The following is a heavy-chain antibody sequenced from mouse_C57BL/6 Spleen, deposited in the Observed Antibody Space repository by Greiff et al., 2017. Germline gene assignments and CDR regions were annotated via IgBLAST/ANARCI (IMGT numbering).Heavy chain of an antibody. D-gene: IGHD2-1*01. CDR2: IYPGSGST. V-gene: IGHV1-55*01. CDR1: GYTFTSYW. CDR3: ARRNYGNYDFDY. J-gene: IGHJ2*01. Sequence: QVHVKQPGAELVKPGASVKMSCKASGYTFTSYWITWVKQRPGQGLEWIGDIYPGSGSTNYNEKFKSKATLTVDTSSSTAYMQLSSLTSEDSAVYYCARRNYGNYDFDYWGQGTTLTVSS.